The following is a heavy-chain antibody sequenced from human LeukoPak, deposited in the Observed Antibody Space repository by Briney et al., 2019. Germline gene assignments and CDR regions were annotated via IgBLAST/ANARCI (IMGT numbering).Heavy chain of an antibody. Sequence: SVKVSCKASGGTFSSYAISWVRQAPGQGLEWMGGIIPIFGTANYAQKFQGRVTITADESTSTAYMELRSLRSDDTAVYYCARSRDGYNYYYYYGMDVWGQGTTVTVSS. CDR3: ARSRDGYNYYYYYGMDV. D-gene: IGHD5-24*01. CDR1: GGTFSSYA. V-gene: IGHV1-69*13. CDR2: IIPIFGTA. J-gene: IGHJ6*02.